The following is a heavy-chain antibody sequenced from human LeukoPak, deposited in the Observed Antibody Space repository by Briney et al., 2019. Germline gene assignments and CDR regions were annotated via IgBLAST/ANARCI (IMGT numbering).Heavy chain of an antibody. CDR2: IYPGDANIDI. Sequence: GGSLTLSCKGSGYAFPRHWIGWVRQMAGRGLEWMGTIYPGDANIDIGYSPSFQGQVTISADKSISTAYLQWSSLRASDTAMYYCARQRSRDGYNYDGFDIWGQGTMVTVSS. V-gene: IGHV5-51*01. D-gene: IGHD5-24*01. CDR3: ARQRSRDGYNYDGFDI. CDR1: GYAFPRHW. J-gene: IGHJ3*02.